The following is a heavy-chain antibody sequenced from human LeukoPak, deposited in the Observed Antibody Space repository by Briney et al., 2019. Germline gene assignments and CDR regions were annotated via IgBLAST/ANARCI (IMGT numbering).Heavy chain of an antibody. V-gene: IGHV1-2*02. CDR3: AREMAPFHYYDSRDDVFDI. J-gene: IGHJ3*02. D-gene: IGHD3-22*01. Sequence: GASVKVSCKASGYTFTGYYMHWVRQAPGQGLEWMGWINPNSGGTNYAQKFQGRVTMTRDTSISTAYMELSRLRSDDTAVYYCAREMAPFHYYDSRDDVFDIWGQGTMVTVSS. CDR2: INPNSGGT. CDR1: GYTFTGYY.